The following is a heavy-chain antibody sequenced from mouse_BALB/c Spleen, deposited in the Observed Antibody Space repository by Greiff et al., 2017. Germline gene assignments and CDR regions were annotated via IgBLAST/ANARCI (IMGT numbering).Heavy chain of an antibody. V-gene: IGHV14-1*02. Sequence: DVKLQESGAELVRPGALVKLSCKASGFNIKDYYMHWVKQRPEQGLEWIGWIDPENGNTIYDPKFQGKASITADTSSNTAYLQLSSLTSEDTAVYYCASKNGYDWFAYWGQGTLVTVSA. CDR1: GFNIKDYY. D-gene: IGHD2-2*01. CDR2: IDPENGNT. CDR3: ASKNGYDWFAY. J-gene: IGHJ3*01.